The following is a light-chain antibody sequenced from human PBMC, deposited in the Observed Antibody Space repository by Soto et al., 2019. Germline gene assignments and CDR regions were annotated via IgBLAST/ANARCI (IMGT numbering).Light chain of an antibody. CDR2: DAS. J-gene: IGKJ5*01. CDR3: QQSYMDPIT. Sequence: DIQMTQSPSSLSASVGNRVTITCRASQSISTYLNWYQKKPGKAPNLLIYDASRLQSGVPSRFRGSGGGTAFTPSISSVQPEDFATYFCQQSYMDPITVGQGTRLEIK. V-gene: IGKV1-39*01. CDR1: QSISTY.